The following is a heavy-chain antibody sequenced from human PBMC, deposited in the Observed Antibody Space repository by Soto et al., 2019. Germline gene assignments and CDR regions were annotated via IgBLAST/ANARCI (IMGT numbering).Heavy chain of an antibody. CDR2: ISYDGTNK. CDR3: ARDPKTSGGQHWAFNYFDS. J-gene: IGHJ4*02. V-gene: IGHV3-30-3*01. Sequence: HPGGVPRLSCAASGFSFSISPMHWVRQAPGKGPEWVALISYDGTNKFYADSVKGRFTISRDNSKSTLYLQVDSLRPEDAAVYYCARDPKTSGGQHWAFNYFDSWGQGTLVTVSS. CDR1: GFSFSISP. D-gene: IGHD7-27*01.